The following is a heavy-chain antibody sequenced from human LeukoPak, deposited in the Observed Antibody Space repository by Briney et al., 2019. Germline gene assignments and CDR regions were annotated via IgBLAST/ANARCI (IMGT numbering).Heavy chain of an antibody. J-gene: IGHJ4*02. CDR2: IKQDGSGK. D-gene: IGHD3-3*01. CDR3: ARENWEKYNDFWSGYLTD. CDR1: GFTFSSYW. Sequence: GGSLRLSCAASGFTFSSYWMSWVRQAPGKGLEWVANIKQDGSGKYYVDSVKGRFTISRDNAKNSLYLQMNCLRAEDTAVYYCARENWEKYNDFWSGYLTDWGQGTPVTVSS. V-gene: IGHV3-7*01.